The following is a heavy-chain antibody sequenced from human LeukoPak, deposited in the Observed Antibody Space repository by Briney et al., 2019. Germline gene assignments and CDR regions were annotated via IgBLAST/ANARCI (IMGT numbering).Heavy chain of an antibody. J-gene: IGHJ1*01. D-gene: IGHD3-22*01. V-gene: IGHV1-46*01. CDR2: INPSGGST. CDR1: GYSFTSYY. CDR3: ARDLMRYYDSSGYSGIQH. Sequence: ASVKVSGKTSGYSFTSYYIHWVRQAPGQGLEWMGVINPSGGSTSYTQKFQGRVTMTRDTSTSTVYMELSSLTSEDTAVYYCARDLMRYYDSSGYSGIQHWGQGTLVTVSS.